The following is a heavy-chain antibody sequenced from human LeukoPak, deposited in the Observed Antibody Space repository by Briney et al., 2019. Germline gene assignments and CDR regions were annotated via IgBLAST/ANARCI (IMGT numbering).Heavy chain of an antibody. J-gene: IGHJ4*02. V-gene: IGHV1-46*01. Sequence: ASVKVSCKASGYTFTNNYLHWARQAPGQGLEWMGVIYPRDGSTSYAQNFQGRVTVTRDTSTTTVHMELRGLRSEDTAVYYCARDQEGFDYWGQGTVVTVSS. CDR1: GYTFTNNY. CDR2: IYPRDGST. CDR3: ARDQEGFDY.